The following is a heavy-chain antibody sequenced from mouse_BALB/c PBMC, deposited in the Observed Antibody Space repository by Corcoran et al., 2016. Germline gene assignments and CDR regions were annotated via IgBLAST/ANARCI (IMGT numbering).Heavy chain of an antibody. J-gene: IGHJ1*01. Sequence: EVQLQQSGPELVKPGASVKMSCKAYGYTFTSYVMHWVKQKPGQGLEWIGYIDPYNDGTKYNEKFKGKATLSPDKSSSTAYMELSSLTSEDSAVYYCARLPYGSSSHEYFDVWGAGTTVTVSS. V-gene: IGHV1S136*01. CDR2: IDPYNDGT. CDR3: ARLPYGSSSHEYFDV. D-gene: IGHD1-1*01. CDR1: GYTFTSYV.